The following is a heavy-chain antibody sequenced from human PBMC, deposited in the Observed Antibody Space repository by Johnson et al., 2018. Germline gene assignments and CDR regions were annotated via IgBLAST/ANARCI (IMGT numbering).Heavy chain of an antibody. V-gene: IGHV3-33*01. CDR3: SRQLGYLSSPSCYHAFDI. CDR1: GFTFSSYG. J-gene: IGHJ3*02. CDR2: IWYDGSNK. Sequence: QVQLVQSGGGVVQPGRSLRLSCAASGFTFSSYGMHWVRQAPGKGLEWVAVIWYDGSNKYYADSVKGRFTISRDNAKNSLYLQMNSLRAGDTALYHCSRQLGYLSSPSCYHAFDIGGQGTMVTVSS. D-gene: IGHD2-2*01.